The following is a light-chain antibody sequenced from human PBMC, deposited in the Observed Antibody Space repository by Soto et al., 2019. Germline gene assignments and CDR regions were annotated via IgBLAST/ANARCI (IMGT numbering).Light chain of an antibody. Sequence: EIVITQSPDTVSVPQGEGATLHCRVSQSIRSNLAWYQQRPGQAPRLLMYGASTRADGIPARFTGSGSGTEFTLTISSLQSEDFAVYYCQQYHIWPPWTSGQGTKVDIK. CDR2: GAS. V-gene: IGKV3-15*01. J-gene: IGKJ1*01. CDR1: QSIRSN. CDR3: QQYHIWPPWT.